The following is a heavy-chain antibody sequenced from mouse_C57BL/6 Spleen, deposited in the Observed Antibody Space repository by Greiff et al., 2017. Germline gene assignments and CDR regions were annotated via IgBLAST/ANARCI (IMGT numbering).Heavy chain of an antibody. CDR2: ISDGGSYT. J-gene: IGHJ2*01. CDR1: GFTFSSYA. D-gene: IGHD2-3*01. Sequence: EVHLVESGGGLVKPGGSLKLSCAASGFTFSSYAMSWVRQTPEKRLEWVATISDGGSYTYYPDNVKGRFTISRYNAKNNLYQQMSHLKSEDTAMYYCARLDDGYSPYFDDWGQGTTLTVSS. CDR3: ARLDDGYSPYFDD. V-gene: IGHV5-4*01.